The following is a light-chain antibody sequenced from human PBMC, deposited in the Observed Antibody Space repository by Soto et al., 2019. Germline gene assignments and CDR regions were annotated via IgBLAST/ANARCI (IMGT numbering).Light chain of an antibody. J-gene: IGLJ1*01. V-gene: IGLV2-23*02. CDR2: EVS. CDR1: SRDVGSYNL. CDR3: CSYAGSSTFYV. Sequence: SVLTPPAPVSGSPGQSITHSCTGNSRDVGSYNLVSWYQQHPGKAPKLMIYEVSKRPSGVSNRFSGSKSGNTASLTISGLQAEDEADYYCCSYAGSSTFYVFGTGTKVTVL.